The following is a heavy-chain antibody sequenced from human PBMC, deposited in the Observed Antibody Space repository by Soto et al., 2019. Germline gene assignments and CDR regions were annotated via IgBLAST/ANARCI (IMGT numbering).Heavy chain of an antibody. D-gene: IGHD3-10*01. CDR1: GFTFDDYA. V-gene: IGHV3-9*01. Sequence: GGSLRLSCAASGFTFDDYAMHWVRQAPGKGLEWVSGISWNSGSIGYADSVKGRFTISRDNAKNSLYLQMNSLRAEDTALYYWAKDSMVRGVIINFPWFDPWGQGTLVTVSS. CDR3: AKDSMVRGVIINFPWFDP. J-gene: IGHJ5*02. CDR2: ISWNSGSI.